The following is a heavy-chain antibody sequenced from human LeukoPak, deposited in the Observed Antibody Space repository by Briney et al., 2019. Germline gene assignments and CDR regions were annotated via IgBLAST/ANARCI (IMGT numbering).Heavy chain of an antibody. D-gene: IGHD2-2*01. CDR3: ARVRGYCSSTICYRYYFDY. CDR1: GYSISSGYY. V-gene: IGHV4-38-2*02. CDR2: TYHSGST. J-gene: IGHJ4*02. Sequence: MTSETLSLTCTVSGYSISSGYYWGWIRQPPGKGLEWIGTTYHSGSTYYNPSLKSRVTVSVDTSKNQFSLKLTSVTAADTAVYYCARVRGYCSSTICYRYYFDYWGQGTLVTVSS.